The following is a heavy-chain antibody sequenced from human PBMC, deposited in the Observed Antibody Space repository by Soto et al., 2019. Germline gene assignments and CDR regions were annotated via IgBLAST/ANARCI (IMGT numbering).Heavy chain of an antibody. Sequence: VSGATLVNPTQTLTLTCTGSGFSLSTGGMCVSWIRQPPGKALEWLARIDWDDDKFYSTSLKTRLTISKDTSKNQVVLTMFNMGPVDTATYYCARTAATDTWYYFDYWGQGTRVTVSS. D-gene: IGHD6-13*01. CDR2: IDWDDDK. J-gene: IGHJ4*02. V-gene: IGHV2-70*17. CDR1: GFSLSTGGMC. CDR3: ARTAATDTWYYFDY.